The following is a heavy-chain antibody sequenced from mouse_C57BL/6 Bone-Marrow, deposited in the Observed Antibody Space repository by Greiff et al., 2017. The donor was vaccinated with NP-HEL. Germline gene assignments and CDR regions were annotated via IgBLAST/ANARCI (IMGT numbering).Heavy chain of an antibody. J-gene: IGHJ1*03. CDR2: ISNLAYSI. CDR1: GFTFSDYG. V-gene: IGHV5-15*04. D-gene: IGHD1-3*01. CDR3: ARHIYHWYFDV. Sequence: EVMLVESGGGLVQPGGSLKLSCAASGFTFSDYGMAWVRQAPRTGPEWVAFISNLAYSIYYADTVTGRFNISRENAKNTLYLEMSSLRSEDTAMYYCARHIYHWYFDVWGTGTTVTVSS.